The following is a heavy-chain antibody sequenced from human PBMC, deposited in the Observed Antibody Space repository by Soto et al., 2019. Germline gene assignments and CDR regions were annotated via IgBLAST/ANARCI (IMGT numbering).Heavy chain of an antibody. CDR2: ISAYNGNT. V-gene: IGHV1-18*01. CDR3: ASLVGATMR. J-gene: IGHJ4*02. CDR1: GYTFTSYG. Sequence: QVQLVQSGAEVKKPGATVKVSCKASGYTFTSYGISWVRQAPGQGLEWMGWISAYNGNTNYAQKLQGRVTMTTDTATRQADMELRSLRSDDTAAYYCASLVGATMRWGQGTMVTVSS. D-gene: IGHD1-26*01.